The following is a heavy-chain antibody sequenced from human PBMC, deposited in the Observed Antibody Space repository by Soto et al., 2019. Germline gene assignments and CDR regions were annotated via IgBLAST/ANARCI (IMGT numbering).Heavy chain of an antibody. CDR3: ARQSMRDGYNYYYYYGMDV. V-gene: IGHV5-51*01. J-gene: IGHJ6*02. Sequence: GESLKISCKGSGYSFTSYWIGWVRQMPGKGLEWMGIIYPGDSDTRYSPSFQGQVTISADKSISTAYLQWSSLKASDTAMYYCARQSMRDGYNYYYYYGMDVWGQGTTVTVSS. CDR2: IYPGDSDT. CDR1: GYSFTSYW. D-gene: IGHD5-12*01.